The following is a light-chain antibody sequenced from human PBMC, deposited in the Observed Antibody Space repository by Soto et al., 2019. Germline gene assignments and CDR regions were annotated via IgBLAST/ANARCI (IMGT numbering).Light chain of an antibody. CDR3: QQSYSTPLT. CDR1: QSISTF. V-gene: IGKV1-39*01. Sequence: IQMTQSPSSMSASVGNRVTITCRASQSISTFLNWYQQKLGKAPKLLIYAASSLQSGVPSRFSGSGYGTDFNLTISSLQTEDFATYYCQQSYSTPLTFGGGTKVDIK. J-gene: IGKJ4*01. CDR2: AAS.